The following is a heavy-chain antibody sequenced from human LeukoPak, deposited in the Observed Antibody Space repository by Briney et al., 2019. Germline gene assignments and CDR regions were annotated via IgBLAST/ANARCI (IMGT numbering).Heavy chain of an antibody. Sequence: GGSLRLSCAASGFTFSSYSMNWVRQAPGKGLEWVSYISSSSSTIYYADSVKGRFTISRDNAKNSLYLQMNSLRAEDTALYYCASLDQCSSASCFPFDIWGQGTMVTVSS. CDR2: ISSSSSTI. D-gene: IGHD2-2*01. V-gene: IGHV3-48*01. CDR3: ASLDQCSSASCFPFDI. J-gene: IGHJ3*02. CDR1: GFTFSSYS.